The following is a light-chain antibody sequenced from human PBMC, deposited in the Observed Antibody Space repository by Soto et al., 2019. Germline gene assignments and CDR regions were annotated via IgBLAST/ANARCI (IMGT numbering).Light chain of an antibody. V-gene: IGKV1-39*01. CDR1: QDIEAY. CDR3: QQTDSAPFT. J-gene: IGKJ3*01. CDR2: AAS. Sequence: IQMTQSPSSLSASVGDRITIACRASQDIEAYLNWYQQKPGKAPKLLIYAASTLQTGVPSRFSGVGSGTDFTLTISSLRPEDFATYYCQQTDSAPFTFGPGTRVDFK.